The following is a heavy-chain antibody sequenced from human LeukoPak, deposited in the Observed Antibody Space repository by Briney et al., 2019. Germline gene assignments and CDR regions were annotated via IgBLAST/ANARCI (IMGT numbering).Heavy chain of an antibody. Sequence: PSETLSLTCAVYGGSFSGYYWGWIRQPPGKGLEWIGSIYYSGSTYYNPSLKSRVTISVDTSKNQFSLKLSSVTAADTAVYYCARLGLPDYYYYGMDVWGQGTTVTVSS. V-gene: IGHV4-39*01. J-gene: IGHJ6*02. CDR1: GGSFSGYY. CDR3: ARLGLPDYYYYGMDV. CDR2: IYYSGST.